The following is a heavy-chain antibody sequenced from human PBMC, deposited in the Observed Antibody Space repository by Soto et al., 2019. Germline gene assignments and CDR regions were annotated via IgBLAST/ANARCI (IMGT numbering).Heavy chain of an antibody. J-gene: IGHJ6*02. CDR2: INAGNGNT. V-gene: IGHV1-3*01. Sequence: ASVKVSCKASGYTFTSYAMHWVRQAPGQRLEWMGWINAGNGNTKYSQKFQGRVTITRDTSANTAYMELSSLRSEDTAVYYCARDQNGDCSSTSCYSKYYGMDVWGQGTTVTVSS. D-gene: IGHD2-2*03. CDR1: GYTFTSYA. CDR3: ARDQNGDCSSTSCYSKYYGMDV.